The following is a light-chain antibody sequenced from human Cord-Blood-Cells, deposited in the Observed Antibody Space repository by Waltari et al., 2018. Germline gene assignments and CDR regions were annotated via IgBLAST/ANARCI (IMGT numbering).Light chain of an antibody. V-gene: IGKV4-1*01. CDR1: QSVLYSSNNKNY. Sequence: DIVMTPSPDSLAVSLCERATLNCTLTQSVLYSSNNKNYLAWYQQKPGQPPKLLIYWASTRESGVPDRFSGSGSGTDFTLTISSLQAEDVAVYYCQQYYSTPFTFGPGTKVDNK. J-gene: IGKJ3*01. CDR2: WAS. CDR3: QQYYSTPFT.